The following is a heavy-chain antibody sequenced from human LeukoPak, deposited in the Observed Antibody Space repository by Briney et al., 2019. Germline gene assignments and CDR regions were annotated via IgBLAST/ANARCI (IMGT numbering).Heavy chain of an antibody. Sequence: GGSLRLSCAASGLTFSSYAMSWVRQAPGKGLEWVSAISGSGGSTYYADSVKGRFTISRDNSKNTLYLQMNSLRAEDTAVYYCAKYKGQYGDYAVFDYWGQGTLVTVSS. CDR3: AKYKGQYGDYAVFDY. CDR2: ISGSGGST. J-gene: IGHJ4*02. D-gene: IGHD4-17*01. V-gene: IGHV3-23*01. CDR1: GLTFSSYA.